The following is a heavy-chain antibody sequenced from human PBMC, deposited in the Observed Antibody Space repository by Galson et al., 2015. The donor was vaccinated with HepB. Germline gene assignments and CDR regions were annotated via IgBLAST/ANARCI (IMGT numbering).Heavy chain of an antibody. D-gene: IGHD3-3*01. J-gene: IGHJ6*02. CDR3: VSSFWRGYPIYGVDV. V-gene: IGHV1-2*02. CDR2: INPNSGGT. CDR1: GHTFSGYY. Sequence: SAQVSCKASGHTFSGYYMHWVRQAPGQGLEWMGWINPNSGGTNYAQKFQGRVTMTRDTSINTAYLELSRLRSDDTAVYYCVSSFWRGYPIYGVDVWGQGTTVTVSS.